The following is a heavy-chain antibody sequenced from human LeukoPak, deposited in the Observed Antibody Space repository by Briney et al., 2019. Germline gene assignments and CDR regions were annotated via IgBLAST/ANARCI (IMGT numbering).Heavy chain of an antibody. CDR2: INHSGST. D-gene: IGHD3-10*01. CDR3: ARHLVRGVIILVPGPFDY. CDR1: GGSISSSNW. V-gene: IGHV4-4*02. J-gene: IGHJ4*02. Sequence: PSGTLSLTCAVSGGSISSSNWWSWVRQPPGKGLEWIGEINHSGSTNYNPSLKSRVTISVDTSKNQFSLKLSSVTAADTAVYYCARHLVRGVIILVPGPFDYWGQGTLVTVSS.